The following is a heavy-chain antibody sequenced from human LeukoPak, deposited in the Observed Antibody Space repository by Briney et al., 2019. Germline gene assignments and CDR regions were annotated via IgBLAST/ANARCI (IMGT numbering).Heavy chain of an antibody. CDR2: ISSSSSYI. V-gene: IGHV3-21*04. CDR3: ARPYSSSWYWYY. CDR1: GFTFSSYS. Sequence: GGSLRLSCAASGFTFSSYSMNWVRQAPGKGLEWVSSISSSSSYIYYADSVKGRFTISRDNSKNTLYLQMNSLRAEDTAVYYCARPYSSSWYWYYWGKGTLVTVSS. J-gene: IGHJ4*02. D-gene: IGHD6-13*01.